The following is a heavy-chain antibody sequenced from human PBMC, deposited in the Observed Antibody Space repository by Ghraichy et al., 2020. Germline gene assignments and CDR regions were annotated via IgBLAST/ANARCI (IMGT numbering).Heavy chain of an antibody. CDR1: GFTFSSYS. CDR3: ARDLVDGYSYGPDAFDI. Sequence: GGSLRLSCAASGFTFSSYSMNWVRQAPGKGLEWVSSISSSSSYIYYADSVKGRFTISRDNAKNSLYLQMNSLRAEDTAVYYCARDLVDGYSYGPDAFDIWGQVTMVTVSS. CDR2: ISSSSSYI. D-gene: IGHD5-18*01. V-gene: IGHV3-21*01. J-gene: IGHJ3*02.